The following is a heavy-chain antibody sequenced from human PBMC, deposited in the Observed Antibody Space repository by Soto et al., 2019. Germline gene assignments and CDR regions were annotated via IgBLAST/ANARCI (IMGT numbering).Heavy chain of an antibody. CDR2: IIPILGIA. Sequence: QVQLVQSGAEVKKPGSSVKVSCKASGGTFSSYTISWVRQAPGQGLEWMGRIIPILGIANYAQKFQGRVTITANKSTITAYMALSSLGSEDTAVYYCAGSPLYSGSYPNAFDIWGQGTMVTVSS. CDR3: AGSPLYSGSYPNAFDI. CDR1: GGTFSSYT. D-gene: IGHD1-26*01. J-gene: IGHJ3*02. V-gene: IGHV1-69*02.